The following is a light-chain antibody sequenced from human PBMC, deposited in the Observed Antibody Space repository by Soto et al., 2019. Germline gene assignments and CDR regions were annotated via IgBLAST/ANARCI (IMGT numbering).Light chain of an antibody. CDR3: GSYTSASTLV. CDR1: SSDVGAYNY. CDR2: EVI. V-gene: IGLV2-14*01. Sequence: QFALTQPASVSGSPGQSISISCTGTSSDVGAYNYVSWYQQHPGKAPKLMIYEVINRPSGVSNRFSGSKSGNTASLTISGLQAEDEADYYCGSYTSASTLVFGTGTKVTVL. J-gene: IGLJ1*01.